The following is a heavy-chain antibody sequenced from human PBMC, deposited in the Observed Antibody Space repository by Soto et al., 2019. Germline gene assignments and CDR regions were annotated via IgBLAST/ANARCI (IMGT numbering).Heavy chain of an antibody. CDR3: ARGTISSYWGGFDI. Sequence: SETLSLTCTVSGGSISSYYWCWIRQPPGKGLEWIGYIYYSGSTNYNPSLKSRVTISLDTSKNQFSLKLSSVTAADTAVYYCARGTISSYWGGFDIWGQGTMVTVSS. CDR2: IYYSGST. CDR1: GGSISSYY. D-gene: IGHD2-21*01. V-gene: IGHV4-59*01. J-gene: IGHJ3*02.